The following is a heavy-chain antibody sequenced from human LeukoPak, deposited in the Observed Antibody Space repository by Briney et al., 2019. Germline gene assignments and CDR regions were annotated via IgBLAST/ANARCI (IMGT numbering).Heavy chain of an antibody. Sequence: ASVKVSCKASGYTFTSYGISWGRQAPGQGHEWVGWISAYNGNTNYAQKLQGRVTMTTDTSTSTAYMELRSLRSDDTAVYYCARDPYYDFWSGYSSWFDPWGQGTLVTVSS. V-gene: IGHV1-18*01. J-gene: IGHJ5*02. CDR1: GYTFTSYG. D-gene: IGHD3-3*01. CDR2: ISAYNGNT. CDR3: ARDPYYDFWSGYSSWFDP.